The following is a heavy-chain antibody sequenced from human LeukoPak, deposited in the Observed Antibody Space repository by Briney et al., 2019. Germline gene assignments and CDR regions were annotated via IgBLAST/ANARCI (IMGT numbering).Heavy chain of an antibody. D-gene: IGHD6-19*01. Sequence: PGGSRRLSCAASGFTFSDYFMTWIRQAPGKGLEWVSYISGSGSNKYYADSVKGRFTISRDNAKNSLYLQMNSLRVEDTAVYYCATSQSSVAGIVGDWGQGTLVTVSS. CDR1: GFTFSDYF. CDR2: ISGSGSNK. V-gene: IGHV3-11*04. J-gene: IGHJ4*02. CDR3: ATSQSSVAGIVGD.